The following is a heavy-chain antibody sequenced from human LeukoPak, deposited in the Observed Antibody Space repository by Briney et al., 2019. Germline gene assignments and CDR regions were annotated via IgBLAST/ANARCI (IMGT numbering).Heavy chain of an antibody. CDR1: GGSISSYY. Sequence: SETLSLTCTVSGGSISSYYWSWIRQPPGKGLEWIGYIYYSGSTNYNPSLKSRVTISVDTSKNQFSLKLSSVTAADTAVYYCARDLFFFYGSGSYSNSWLDPWGQGTLVTVSS. D-gene: IGHD3-10*01. CDR3: ARDLFFFYGSGSYSNSWLDP. J-gene: IGHJ5*02. CDR2: IYYSGST. V-gene: IGHV4-59*01.